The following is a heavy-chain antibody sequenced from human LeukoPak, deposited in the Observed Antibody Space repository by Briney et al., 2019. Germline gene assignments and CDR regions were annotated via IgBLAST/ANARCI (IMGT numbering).Heavy chain of an antibody. CDR2: IIPILGIA. Sequence: SVKVSCKASGGTFSSYAISWVRQAPGQGLGWMGRIIPILGIANYAQKFQGRVTITADKSTSTAYMELSSLRSEDTAVYYCARDTSIAAAGASDAFDIWGQGTMVTVSS. CDR3: ARDTSIAAAGASDAFDI. J-gene: IGHJ3*02. V-gene: IGHV1-69*04. D-gene: IGHD6-13*01. CDR1: GGTFSSYA.